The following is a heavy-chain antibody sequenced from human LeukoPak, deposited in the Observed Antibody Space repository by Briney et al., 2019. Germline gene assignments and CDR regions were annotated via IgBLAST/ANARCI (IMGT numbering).Heavy chain of an antibody. J-gene: IGHJ6*03. Sequence: PSETLSLTCAVYGGSFSGYYWTWIRQPPGKGLEWIGEINHSGSTNYNPSLKSRVTISVDTSKNQFSLKLSSVTAADTAVYYCARGDLAYYMDVWGKGTTVTVSS. CDR1: GGSFSGYY. CDR3: ARGDLAYYMDV. CDR2: INHSGST. V-gene: IGHV4-34*01. D-gene: IGHD3-16*01.